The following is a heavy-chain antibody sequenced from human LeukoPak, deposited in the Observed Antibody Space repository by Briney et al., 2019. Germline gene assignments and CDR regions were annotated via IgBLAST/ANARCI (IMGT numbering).Heavy chain of an antibody. J-gene: IGHJ4*02. CDR2: ISYDGSNK. V-gene: IGHV3-30*18. Sequence: PGGSLRLSCAASGFTFSSYGMHWVRQAPGKGLEWVAVISYDGSNKYYADSVKGRFTISRDNSKNTLYLQMNSLRAEDTAVYYRAKGEYYYDSSGYYGFWGQGTLVTVSS. CDR3: AKGEYYYDSSGYYGF. CDR1: GFTFSSYG. D-gene: IGHD3-22*01.